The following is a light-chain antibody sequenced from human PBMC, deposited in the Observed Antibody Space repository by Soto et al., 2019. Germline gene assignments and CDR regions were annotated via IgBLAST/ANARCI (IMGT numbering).Light chain of an antibody. CDR3: QQYNDWPPYS. CDR2: SAS. V-gene: IGKV3-15*01. CDR1: QSVSNN. J-gene: IGKJ2*03. Sequence: EIVLTQSPGTLSLSPGERATLSCRASQSVSNNYLAWYQQKPGQAPRLLIHSASTRATGIPARFSGSGSGSDFTLTISSLQSEDFAVYFCQQYNDWPPYSFGQGTKVDIK.